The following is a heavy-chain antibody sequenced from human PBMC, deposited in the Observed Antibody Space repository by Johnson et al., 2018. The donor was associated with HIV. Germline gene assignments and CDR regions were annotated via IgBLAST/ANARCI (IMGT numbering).Heavy chain of an antibody. J-gene: IGHJ3*02. Sequence: QMQLVESGGGVVQPGRSLRLSCAASGFTFSSYAMHWVRQAPGKGLEWVAVISYDGSNKYYADSVKGRFTISRDNSKNTLYLQMNSLRVEDTAVYYCAREQATLFFRASGAAFNIWGRGTTVTVSS. CDR1: GFTFSSYA. CDR2: ISYDGSNK. CDR3: AREQATLFFRASGAAFNI. V-gene: IGHV3-30*04. D-gene: IGHD3-3*01.